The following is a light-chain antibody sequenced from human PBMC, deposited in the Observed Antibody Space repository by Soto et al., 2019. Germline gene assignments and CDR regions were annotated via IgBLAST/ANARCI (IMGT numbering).Light chain of an antibody. Sequence: DIQLTQSPSFLSASVGDRVTITCRASQGISSYLAWYQQKPGKAPKLPIYAASTLQSGVPSRFSGSGSGTEFTLTISSLQPEDFATYYCLQHNSYPLTFAGGTKVDIK. CDR1: QGISSY. J-gene: IGKJ4*01. CDR3: LQHNSYPLT. CDR2: AAS. V-gene: IGKV1-9*01.